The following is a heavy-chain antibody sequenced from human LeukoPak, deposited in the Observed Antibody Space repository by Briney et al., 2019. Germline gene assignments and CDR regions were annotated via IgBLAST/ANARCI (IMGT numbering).Heavy chain of an antibody. CDR2: ISGSGGST. J-gene: IGHJ6*02. V-gene: IGHV3-23*01. Sequence: GGSLRLSCAASGFTFSSYAMSWVRQAPGKGLEWVSAISGSGGSTYYADSVKGRFTISRGNSKNTLYLQMNSLRAEDTAVYYCAKSQWLVGGHYYYGMDVWGQGTTVTVSS. CDR3: AKSQWLVGGHYYYGMDV. D-gene: IGHD6-19*01. CDR1: GFTFSSYA.